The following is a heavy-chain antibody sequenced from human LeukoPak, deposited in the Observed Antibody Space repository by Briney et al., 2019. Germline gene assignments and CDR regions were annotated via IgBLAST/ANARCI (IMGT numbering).Heavy chain of an antibody. J-gene: IGHJ6*02. CDR3: ARVSVVVAGYYYGMDV. D-gene: IGHD2-15*01. CDR1: GFTFSSYS. Sequence: GGSLRLSCAASGFTFSSYSMNWVRQAPGKGLEWVSSISSSSSYIYYADSVKGRFTISRDNAKNSPYLQMNSLRAEDTAVYYCARVSVVVAGYYYGMDVWGQGTTVTVSS. V-gene: IGHV3-21*01. CDR2: ISSSSSYI.